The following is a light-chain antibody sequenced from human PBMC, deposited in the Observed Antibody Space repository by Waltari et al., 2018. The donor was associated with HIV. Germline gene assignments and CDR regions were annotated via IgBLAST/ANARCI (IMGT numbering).Light chain of an antibody. Sequence: QSVVPQPPSASGTPGQRVTTSCSGSSSNIGSNYVYCYQQLPGTAPNLLIHRNNQRPSGVPDRFSASKYGTSASLAISGLRSEDEADYYCAAWDDSLSAYVVLGGGTKLTVL. J-gene: IGLJ2*01. CDR3: AAWDDSLSAYVV. CDR1: SSNIGSNY. V-gene: IGLV1-47*01. CDR2: RNN.